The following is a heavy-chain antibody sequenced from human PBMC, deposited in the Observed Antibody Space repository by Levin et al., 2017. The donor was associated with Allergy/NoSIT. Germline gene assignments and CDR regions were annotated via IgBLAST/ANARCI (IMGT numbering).Heavy chain of an antibody. CDR3: ARPFRGYTTPPVY. J-gene: IGHJ4*02. Sequence: GESLKISCAASGFTFSSYGMHWVRQAPGKGLEWVAVIWYDGSNKYYADSVKSRFTISRDNSKNTLYLQMNSLRAEDTAVYYCARPFRGYTTPPVYWGQGTLVTVSS. CDR1: GFTFSSYG. V-gene: IGHV3-33*01. D-gene: IGHD5-12*01. CDR2: IWYDGSNK.